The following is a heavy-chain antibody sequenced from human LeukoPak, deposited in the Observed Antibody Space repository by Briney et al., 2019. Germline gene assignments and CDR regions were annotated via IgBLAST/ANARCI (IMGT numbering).Heavy chain of an antibody. D-gene: IGHD3-10*01. J-gene: IGHJ4*02. V-gene: IGHV4-59*08. CDR3: ARHSHGSGRYSPLDY. CDR1: GGSISSYY. Sequence: SETLSLTCTVSGGSISSYYWSWIRQPPGKGLEWIGYIYYSGSTNYNPSLKSRVTISVDTSKNQFSLKLSSVTAADTAVYYCARHSHGSGRYSPLDYWGQGTLVTVSS. CDR2: IYYSGST.